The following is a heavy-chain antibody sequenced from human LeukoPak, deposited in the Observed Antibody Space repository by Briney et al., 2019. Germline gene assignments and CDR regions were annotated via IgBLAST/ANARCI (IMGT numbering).Heavy chain of an antibody. CDR2: IHYTGTT. D-gene: IGHD6-19*01. CDR3: ARHHIAVAGTHCYYMDV. CDR1: GASISSYY. Sequence: PSETLSLTCTVSGASISSYYWSWIRQPPGKGLEWIGYIHYTGTTNYNPSLKGRVTISVDTSKNQFSLKLSSVTAADTAVYYCARHHIAVAGTHCYYMDVCGKGTTVTISS. J-gene: IGHJ6*03. V-gene: IGHV4-59*08.